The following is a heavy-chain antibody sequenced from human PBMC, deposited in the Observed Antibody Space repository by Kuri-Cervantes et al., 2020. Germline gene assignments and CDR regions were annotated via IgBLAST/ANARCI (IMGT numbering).Heavy chain of an antibody. Sequence: GGSLRLSCAASGFTFSSYSMNWVRQAPGKGLEWVSSISSSSSYIYYADSVKGRFTISRDNAKNSLYLQMNSLRAEDTAVYYCARGELDYGDPNFDYWGQGTLVTVSS. D-gene: IGHD4-17*01. CDR3: ARGELDYGDPNFDY. CDR1: GFTFSSYS. J-gene: IGHJ4*02. V-gene: IGHV3-21*01. CDR2: ISSSSSYI.